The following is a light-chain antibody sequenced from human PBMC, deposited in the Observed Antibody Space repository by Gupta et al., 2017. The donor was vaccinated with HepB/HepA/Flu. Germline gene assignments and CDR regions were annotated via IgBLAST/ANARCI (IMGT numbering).Light chain of an antibody. CDR2: LEGSGTY. Sequence: QPALTQSSSASASLGSSVKLTCTLSSGHSSYVIAWHQQQPGQAPRYLMKLEGSGTYNKGSGVPDRCSGSSSAADLYLTISHLQSEDEADYYGETWDRNAQVFGGGTKLTVL. CDR3: ETWDRNAQV. V-gene: IGLV4-60*03. CDR1: SGHSSYV. J-gene: IGLJ3*02.